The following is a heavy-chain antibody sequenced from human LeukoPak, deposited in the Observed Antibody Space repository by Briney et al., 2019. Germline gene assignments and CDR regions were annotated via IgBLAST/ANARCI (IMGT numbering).Heavy chain of an antibody. J-gene: IGHJ6*03. Sequence: SETLSLTCTVSGGPIYSYYWSWIRQSAGKGLECIGRLYPGVNTNYNPSLKSRVSMSVDTSKNQFALRLSAVTAADTAVYYCARLKFYDSTGYSPGHYMDVWGKGTTVTVFS. D-gene: IGHD3-22*01. CDR1: GGPIYSYY. CDR3: ARLKFYDSTGYSPGHYMDV. V-gene: IGHV4-4*07. CDR2: LYPGVNT.